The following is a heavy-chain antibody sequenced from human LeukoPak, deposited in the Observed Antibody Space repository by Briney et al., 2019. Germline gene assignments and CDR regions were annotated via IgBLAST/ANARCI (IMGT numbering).Heavy chain of an antibody. J-gene: IGHJ4*02. D-gene: IGHD3-22*01. CDR3: AKDRARGYYDSSGYEYLDY. V-gene: IGHV3-23*01. CDR2: ISGSGGST. CDR1: GFTFSDYA. Sequence: PGGSLRLSCAASGFTFSDYAMSWVRQAPGKGLEWVSAISGSGGSTYYADSVKGRFTISRDNSKNTLYLQMNSLRAEDTAVYYCAKDRARGYYDSSGYEYLDYWGQGTLVTVSS.